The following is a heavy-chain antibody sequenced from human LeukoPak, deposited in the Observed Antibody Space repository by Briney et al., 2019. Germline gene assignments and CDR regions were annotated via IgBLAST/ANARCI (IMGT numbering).Heavy chain of an antibody. V-gene: IGHV3-23*01. CDR2: ISGSGGST. CDR1: GCTFSSYA. J-gene: IGHJ4*02. Sequence: GGSLRLSCAASGCTFSSYAMSWVRQAPGKGLEWVSAISGSGGSTYYAYSEKGRFTISRDNSKNTLYLQMNTLRAEDTAVYYCAKDQRGKCSGGSCLMDYWGQRTLDTVSS. D-gene: IGHD2-15*01. CDR3: AKDQRGKCSGGSCLMDY.